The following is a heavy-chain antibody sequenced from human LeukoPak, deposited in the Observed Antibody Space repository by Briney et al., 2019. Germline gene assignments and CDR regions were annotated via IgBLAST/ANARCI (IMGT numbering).Heavy chain of an antibody. D-gene: IGHD6-6*01. CDR1: GFTFSDYY. Sequence: GGSLRLSCAASGFTFSDYYMTWIRQAPGKGLEWVAYISSSGDSIYYADSVMGRFTISRDNAKNSLYLQMNSLRAEDTAVYYCARGLIAARLGLADYWGQGTLVTVSS. CDR2: ISSSGDSI. CDR3: ARGLIAARLGLADY. V-gene: IGHV3-11*04. J-gene: IGHJ4*02.